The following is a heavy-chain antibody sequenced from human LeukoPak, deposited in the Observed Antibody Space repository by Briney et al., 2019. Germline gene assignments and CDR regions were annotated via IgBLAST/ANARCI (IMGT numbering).Heavy chain of an antibody. CDR3: ARGNIAARPRWFDP. J-gene: IGHJ5*02. Sequence: GGSLRLSCAASGFTFSDYYMSWIRQALGKGLEWVSYISSSGSTIYYADSVKGRFTISRDNAKNSLYLQMNSLRAEDTAVYYCARGNIAARPRWFDPWGQGTLVTVSS. D-gene: IGHD6-6*01. CDR2: ISSSGSTI. CDR1: GFTFSDYY. V-gene: IGHV3-11*01.